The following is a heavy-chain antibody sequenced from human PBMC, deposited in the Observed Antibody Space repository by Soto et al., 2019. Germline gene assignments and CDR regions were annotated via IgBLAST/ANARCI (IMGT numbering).Heavy chain of an antibody. CDR3: AKRSWFDP. J-gene: IGHJ5*02. CDR1: GFTFSSYG. Sequence: QVQLVESGVGVVQPGRSLRLSCAASGFTFSSYGMHWVRQAPGKGLEWVAVISYDGSNKYYADSVKGRFTISRDNSKNTLYLQMNSLRAEDTAVYYCAKRSWFDPWGQGTLVTVSS. CDR2: ISYDGSNK. V-gene: IGHV3-30*18.